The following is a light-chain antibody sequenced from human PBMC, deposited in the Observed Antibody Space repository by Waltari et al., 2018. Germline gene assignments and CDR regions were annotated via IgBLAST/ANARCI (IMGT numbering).Light chain of an antibody. V-gene: IGKV3-15*01. CDR1: QSVGNK. J-gene: IGKJ2*01. Sequence: EIEMTQSPATLSVSPGERATASCRASQSVGNKLAWYQQKPGQAPSLLFYDASTRATGIPVRFSGSGSGTEFTLTISSLQSEDFAVYYCQQSNNWPYTFGQGTKLEIK. CDR2: DAS. CDR3: QQSNNWPYT.